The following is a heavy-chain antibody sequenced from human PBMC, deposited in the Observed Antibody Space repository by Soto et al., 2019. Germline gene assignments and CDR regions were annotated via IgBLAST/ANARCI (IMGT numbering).Heavy chain of an antibody. CDR1: GFTFSSYA. D-gene: IGHD6-19*01. J-gene: IGHJ4*02. V-gene: IGHV3-23*01. Sequence: PGGSLRLSCAASGFTFSSYAMSWVRQAPGKGLEWASTISASGGSTYYADSVKGRFSISRDNSKNTLYLQMNSLRAEDTAVYYCAKDGYTSGEHFDYWGQGTLVTVSS. CDR2: ISASGGST. CDR3: AKDGYTSGEHFDY.